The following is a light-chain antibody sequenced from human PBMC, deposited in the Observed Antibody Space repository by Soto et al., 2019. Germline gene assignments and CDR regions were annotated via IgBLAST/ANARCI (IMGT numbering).Light chain of an antibody. V-gene: IGLV2-8*01. CDR3: SSYAGSNNFVV. J-gene: IGLJ2*01. CDR1: SGDVGGYNY. Sequence: QSALTQPPSASGSPGQSVTISCTGTSGDVGGYNYVSWYQQHPGKAPKLMIYEVNKRPSGVPDRFSGSKSGNTASLTVSGLQAEDEADYYCSSYAGSNNFVVFGGGTKVTVL. CDR2: EVN.